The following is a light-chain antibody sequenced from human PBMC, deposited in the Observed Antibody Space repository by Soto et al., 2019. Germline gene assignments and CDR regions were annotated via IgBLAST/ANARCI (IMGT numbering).Light chain of an antibody. J-gene: IGKJ5*01. CDR3: QQLNSYQIT. CDR1: QGISSY. CDR2: AAS. V-gene: IGKV1-9*01. Sequence: DIQLTQSPSFLSASVGDRVTITCRASQGISSYLAWYQQKPGKAPKLLIYAASTLQSGVPSRFSGSGSGTAFTLTISSLPPEDFATYYCQQLNSYQITFGQGTPLEIK.